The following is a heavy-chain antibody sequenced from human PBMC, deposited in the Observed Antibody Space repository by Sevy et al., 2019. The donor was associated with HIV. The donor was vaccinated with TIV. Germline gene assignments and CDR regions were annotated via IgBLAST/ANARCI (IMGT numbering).Heavy chain of an antibody. CDR2: ISQSGTT. CDR3: SRGRRNKASLDF. D-gene: IGHD4-4*01. CDR1: GYSISSGYF. Sequence: SETLSLTCTVSGYSISSGYFWGWVRQPPGRGLEWIGDISQSGTTYFNPSLKSRVTISVDTSKNEISLKGHSVTAADTAVYDCSRGRRNKASLDFWGQGTLVTVSS. J-gene: IGHJ4*02. V-gene: IGHV4-38-2*02.